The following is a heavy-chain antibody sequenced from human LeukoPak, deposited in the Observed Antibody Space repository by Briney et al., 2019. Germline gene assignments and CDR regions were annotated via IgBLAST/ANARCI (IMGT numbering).Heavy chain of an antibody. CDR3: AKQHEAWFGP. J-gene: IGHJ5*02. Sequence: ASVKVSCKASGYTFTGYYMHWVRQAPGQGLEWMGWINPNSGGTKYAQKFQGRVTMTRDTSISTAYMDLRWLTSDDTATYYCAKQHEAWFGPWGQGTLVTVSS. D-gene: IGHD1/OR15-1a*01. CDR2: INPNSGGT. CDR1: GYTFTGYY. V-gene: IGHV1-2*02.